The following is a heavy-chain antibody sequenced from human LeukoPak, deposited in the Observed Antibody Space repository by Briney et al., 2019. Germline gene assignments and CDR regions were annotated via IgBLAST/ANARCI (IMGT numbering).Heavy chain of an antibody. CDR1: GYSFTSYW. V-gene: IGHV5-51*01. CDR2: IYPGDSDT. Sequence: RGESLKISCQGSGYSFTSYWIGWVRQMPGKGLEWMGIIYPGDSDTRYSPSFQGQVTISADKSISTAYLHWSSLKASDTAMYYCARPGRDGYNFYYFDYWGQGTLVTVSS. J-gene: IGHJ4*02. D-gene: IGHD5-24*01. CDR3: ARPGRDGYNFYYFDY.